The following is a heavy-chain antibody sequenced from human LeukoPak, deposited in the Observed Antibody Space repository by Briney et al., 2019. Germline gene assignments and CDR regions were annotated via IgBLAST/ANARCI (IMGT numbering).Heavy chain of an antibody. J-gene: IGHJ6*02. Sequence: GGSLRLSCAASGFTFSSYSMNWVRQAPGKGLEWVSSISSSSSYIYYADSVKGRFTISRDNAQNSLYLQMNSLRAEDTTVYYCARRVYGAAAATGYYYGMDVWGQGTTVTVSS. V-gene: IGHV3-21*01. CDR2: ISSSSSYI. CDR1: GFTFSSYS. D-gene: IGHD6-13*01. CDR3: ARRVYGAAAATGYYYGMDV.